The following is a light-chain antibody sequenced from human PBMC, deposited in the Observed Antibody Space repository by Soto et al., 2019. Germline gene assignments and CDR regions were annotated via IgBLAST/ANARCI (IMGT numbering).Light chain of an antibody. CDR1: QXINXXX. CDR2: AAS. CDR3: XQXXSSPGFT. Sequence: EIVLTQSPGTLSLSPGXXXXXXXXASQXINXXXXAWYQQKPGQAPRLLIYAASSRATGIPDRFSGSGSGTDFTLTISRLEPEXXXVYXCXQXXSSPGFTFGPGTKVDMK. V-gene: IGKV3-20*01. J-gene: IGKJ3*01.